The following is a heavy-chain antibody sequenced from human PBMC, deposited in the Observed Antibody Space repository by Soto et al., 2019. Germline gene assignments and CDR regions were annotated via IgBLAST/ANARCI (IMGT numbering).Heavy chain of an antibody. CDR2: IYYSGST. Sequence: SETLCLTWTVAGGSSSSSSYYWGWIRQPPGKGLEWIGSIYYSGSTYYNPSLKSRVTISVETSKNQFSLKLSSVTAADTAVYYCARHGLEGYYDSSGVAFDISGQRIMVTVSS. V-gene: IGHV4-39*01. CDR3: ARHGLEGYYDSSGVAFDI. D-gene: IGHD3-22*01. CDR1: GGSSSSSSYY. J-gene: IGHJ3*02.